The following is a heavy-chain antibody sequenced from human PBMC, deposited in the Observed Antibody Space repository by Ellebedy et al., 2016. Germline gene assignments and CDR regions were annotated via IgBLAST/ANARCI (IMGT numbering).Heavy chain of an antibody. CDR2: INPNSGGT. J-gene: IGHJ6*02. D-gene: IGHD1-26*01. V-gene: IGHV1-2*04. Sequence: ASVKVSCKASGYTFTGYYMHWVRQAPGQGLEWMGWINPNSGGTNYAQKFQGWVTMTRDTSISTAYMELSRLRSDDTAVYYCARSIVGATTDYYYGMDVWGQGTTVTVSS. CDR1: GYTFTGYY. CDR3: ARSIVGATTDYYYGMDV.